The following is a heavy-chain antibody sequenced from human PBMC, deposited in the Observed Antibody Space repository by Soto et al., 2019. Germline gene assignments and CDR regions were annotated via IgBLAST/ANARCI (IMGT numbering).Heavy chain of an antibody. CDR3: AKGGHYYNGSPVDFDF. J-gene: IGHJ4*02. CDR2: ITDSGDTT. Sequence: GGSLRLSCAASGFTFKNYGMNWVRQAPGKGLEWVSIITDSGDTTYYADSVKGRFTISRDNSKNTLYLQMNGLRAEDTAVYYCAKGGHYYNGSPVDFDFWGPGTLVTVSS. D-gene: IGHD3-22*01. V-gene: IGHV3-23*01. CDR1: GFTFKNYG.